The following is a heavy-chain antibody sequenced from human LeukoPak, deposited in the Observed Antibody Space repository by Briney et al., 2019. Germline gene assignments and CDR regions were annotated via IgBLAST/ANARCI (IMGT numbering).Heavy chain of an antibody. D-gene: IGHD6-19*01. J-gene: IGHJ4*02. Sequence: ASVKVSCKASGYTFTDYNLHWVRQAPGEGVEWMGWINPKSGGTKFAQKHQGGVTMTADTSIDTAYLELSNLKSDDTAIYYCARSFSGRPLYFGCWGQGTLVTVSS. CDR2: INPKSGGT. CDR1: GYTFTDYN. CDR3: ARSFSGRPLYFGC. V-gene: IGHV1-2*02.